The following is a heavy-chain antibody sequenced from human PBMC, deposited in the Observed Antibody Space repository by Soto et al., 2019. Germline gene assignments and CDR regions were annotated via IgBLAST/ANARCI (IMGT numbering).Heavy chain of an antibody. D-gene: IGHD3-22*01. CDR3: ARAGQYYDSSGYAD. CDR1: GYSFATSG. V-gene: IGHV1-18*01. Sequence: QVKLVQSGTEVKKPGASMKVSCKASGYSFATSGISWVRQAPGQGVEWMGWISAYNGNTNYDQKLQDRIIMTTDTPTSTAYLEFRSLRSDDTAVYYCARAGQYYDSSGYADWGQGTLVTVSS. J-gene: IGHJ4*02. CDR2: ISAYNGNT.